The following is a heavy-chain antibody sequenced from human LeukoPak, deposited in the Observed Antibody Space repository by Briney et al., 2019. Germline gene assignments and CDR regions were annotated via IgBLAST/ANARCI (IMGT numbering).Heavy chain of an antibody. Sequence: GWSLRLSCAASGFSFRTYWMTWVRQAPGKGLEWVADIKQDGSEKYYLDSVKGRFTISTDNAKNLLSLEMNSLRVEDTAVYYCSWSGEADWGQGTLVAVSS. CDR1: GFSFRTYW. CDR3: SWSGEAD. D-gene: IGHD3-3*01. V-gene: IGHV3-7*01. CDR2: IKQDGSEK. J-gene: IGHJ4*02.